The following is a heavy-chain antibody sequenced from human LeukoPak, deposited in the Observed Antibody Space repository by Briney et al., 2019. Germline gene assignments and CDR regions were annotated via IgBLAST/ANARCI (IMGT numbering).Heavy chain of an antibody. Sequence: GGSLRLSCAASGFTVSSNYMNWVRQAPGKGLEWVSLIYSGGTYYADSVKGRFTISRDNSKNTVYLQMSSLRAEDTAVYYCARGRKFFDYWGQGALVTVSS. CDR2: IYSGGT. CDR3: ARGRKFFDY. V-gene: IGHV3-66*01. CDR1: GFTVSSNY. J-gene: IGHJ4*02.